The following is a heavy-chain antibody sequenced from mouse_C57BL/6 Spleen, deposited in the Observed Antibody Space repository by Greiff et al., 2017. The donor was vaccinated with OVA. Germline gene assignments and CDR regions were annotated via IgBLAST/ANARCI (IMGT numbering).Heavy chain of an antibody. CDR2: IYPGGGYT. CDR3: ARRTTVVAGDAMDY. J-gene: IGHJ4*01. Sequence: QVQLQQSGAELVRPGTSVKMSCKASGYTFTNYWIGWAKQRPGHGLEWIGDIYPGGGYTNYNEKFKGKATLTADKSSSTAYMQCSSLTSEDSAIYYCARRTTVVAGDAMDYWGQGTSVTVSS. CDR1: GYTFTNYW. V-gene: IGHV1-63*01. D-gene: IGHD1-1*01.